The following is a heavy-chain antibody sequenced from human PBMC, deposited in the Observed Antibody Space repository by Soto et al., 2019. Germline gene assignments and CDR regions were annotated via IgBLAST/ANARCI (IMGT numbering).Heavy chain of an antibody. J-gene: IGHJ4*02. CDR3: AKDNSLSGWSGFDY. V-gene: IGHV1-3*01. CDR1: GYTFTSYA. D-gene: IGHD6-19*01. Sequence: GASVKVSCKPSGYTFTSYAMHWVRQAPGQRLEWMGWINAGNGNTKYSQKFQGRVTITRDTSASTAYMELSSLRSEDTAVYYCAKDNSLSGWSGFDYWGQGTLVTVSS. CDR2: INAGNGNT.